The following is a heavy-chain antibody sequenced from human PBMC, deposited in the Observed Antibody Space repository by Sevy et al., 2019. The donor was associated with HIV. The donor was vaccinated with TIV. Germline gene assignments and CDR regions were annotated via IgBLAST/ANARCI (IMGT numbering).Heavy chain of an antibody. V-gene: IGHV5-51*01. J-gene: IGHJ4*02. CDR1: GYNFSGYW. CDR3: ARSSFYYDNSGFYPFDF. Sequence: GESLKISCKGSGYNFSGYWVGWVRQMPGKGLEWMGIIYPTDSHIIYSPSLQGQVTISVDKSITTAYLQWRSLKTSDTAMDYWARSSFYYDNSGFYPFDFWGQGTLVTVSS. CDR2: IYPTDSHI. D-gene: IGHD3-22*01.